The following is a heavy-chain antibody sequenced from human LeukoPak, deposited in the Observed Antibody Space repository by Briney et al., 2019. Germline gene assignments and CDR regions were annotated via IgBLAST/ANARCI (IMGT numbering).Heavy chain of an antibody. D-gene: IGHD2-15*01. Sequence: ESLKISCQGSGYSFPTYWIGWVRQMPGKGLEWMGIIYPADSDTRYSPSFQGQVTISADKSISTAYLQWSSLKASDTAIYYCARLLGYSADYWGQGTLVTVSS. CDR2: IYPADSDT. J-gene: IGHJ4*02. CDR3: ARLLGYSADY. CDR1: GYSFPTYW. V-gene: IGHV5-51*01.